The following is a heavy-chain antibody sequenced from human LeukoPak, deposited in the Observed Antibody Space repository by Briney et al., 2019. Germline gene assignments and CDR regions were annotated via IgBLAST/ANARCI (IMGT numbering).Heavy chain of an antibody. CDR1: GFTFSSYA. CDR2: IWYDGSNK. V-gene: IGHV3-33*08. CDR3: ARERGVGGTTWGDIGY. D-gene: IGHD1-26*01. J-gene: IGHJ4*02. Sequence: PGRSLRLSCAASGFTFSSYAMHWVRQAPGKGLEWVAVIWYDGSNKYYADSVKGRFTISRDNSKNTLYLQMNSLRAEDTAVYYCARERGVGGTTWGDIGYWGQGTLVTVSS.